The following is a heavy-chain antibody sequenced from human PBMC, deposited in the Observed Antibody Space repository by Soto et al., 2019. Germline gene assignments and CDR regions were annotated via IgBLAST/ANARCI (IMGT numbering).Heavy chain of an antibody. CDR3: AKDQFPKRITMIVVVTPPDY. CDR2: ISGSGGST. J-gene: IGHJ4*02. V-gene: IGHV3-23*01. CDR1: GFTFSSYA. D-gene: IGHD3-22*01. Sequence: GGSLRLSCAASGFTFSSYAMSWVRQAPGKGLEWVSAISGSGGSTYYADSVKGRFTISRDNSKNTLYLQMNSLRAEDTAVYYCAKDQFPKRITMIVVVTPPDYWGQGTLVTVSS.